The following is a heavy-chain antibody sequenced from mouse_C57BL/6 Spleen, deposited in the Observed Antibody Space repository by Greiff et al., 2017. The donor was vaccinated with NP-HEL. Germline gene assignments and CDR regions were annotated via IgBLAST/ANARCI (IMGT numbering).Heavy chain of an antibody. V-gene: IGHV3-6*01. CDR1: GYSITSGYY. CDR2: ISYDGSN. CDR3: AREGTAQAFAY. J-gene: IGHJ3*01. Sequence: DVQLQESGPGLVKPSQSLSLTCSVTGYSITSGYYWNWIRQFPGNKLEWMGYISYDGSNNYNPSLKNRISITRDTSKNQFFLKLNSVTTEDTATYYCAREGTAQAFAYWGQVTLVTVSA. D-gene: IGHD3-2*02.